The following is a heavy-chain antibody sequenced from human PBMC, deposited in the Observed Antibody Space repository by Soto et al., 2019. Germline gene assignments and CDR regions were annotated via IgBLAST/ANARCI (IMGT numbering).Heavy chain of an antibody. CDR2: INPNSGGT. CDR1: GYTFTGYY. J-gene: IGHJ5*02. CDR3: ARELFVSGSNWFDP. V-gene: IGHV1-2*02. D-gene: IGHD3-3*01. Sequence: RASVKVSCKASGYTFTGYYMHWVRQAPGQGLEWMGWINPNSGGTNYAQKFQGRVTMTRDTSISTAYMELSRLRSDDTAVYYCARELFVSGSNWFDPWGQGTLVTVSS.